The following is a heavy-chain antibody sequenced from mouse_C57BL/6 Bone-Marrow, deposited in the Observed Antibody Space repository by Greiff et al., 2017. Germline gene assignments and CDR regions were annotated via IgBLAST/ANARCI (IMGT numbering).Heavy chain of an antibody. J-gene: IGHJ1*03. CDR2: IYPSDSET. D-gene: IGHD1-1*01. V-gene: IGHV1-61*01. Sequence: VQLVESGAELVRPRSSVKLSCKASGYTFTSYWMDWVKQRPGQGLEWIGNIYPSDSETHYNQKFKDKATLTVDKSSSTAYMQLSSLTSEDSAVYYCARNYYGSSYWYFDVWGTGTTVTVSS. CDR3: ARNYYGSSYWYFDV. CDR1: GYTFTSYW.